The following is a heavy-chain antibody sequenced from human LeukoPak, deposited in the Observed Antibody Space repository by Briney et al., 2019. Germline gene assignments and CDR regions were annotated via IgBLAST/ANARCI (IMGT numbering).Heavy chain of an antibody. J-gene: IGHJ1*01. CDR1: GFTFSSYA. D-gene: IGHD6-19*01. CDR3: ARDRVYSSGWYRDFQH. Sequence: GGSLRLSCAASGFTFSSYAMHWVRQAPGKGLEWVAVISYDGSNKYYADSVKGRFTISRDSSRNTLYLQMNSLRAEDTAVYYCARDRVYSSGWYRDFQHWGQGTLVTVSS. CDR2: ISYDGSNK. V-gene: IGHV3-30-3*01.